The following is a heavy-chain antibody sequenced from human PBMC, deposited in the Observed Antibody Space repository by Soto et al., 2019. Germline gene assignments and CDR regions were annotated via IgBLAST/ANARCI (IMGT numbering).Heavy chain of an antibody. CDR3: ARTSPNPLAYCGGDCYPRPGRWYFDL. D-gene: IGHD2-21*02. Sequence: QVQLVQSGAEVKKPGSSVKVSCKASGGTFSSYAISWVRQAPGQGLEWMGGIIPIFGTANYAQKFQGRVTITADESTSTAYMELSSLRSEDTAVYYCARTSPNPLAYCGGDCYPRPGRWYFDLWGRGTLVTVSS. V-gene: IGHV1-69*12. CDR1: GGTFSSYA. CDR2: IIPIFGTA. J-gene: IGHJ2*01.